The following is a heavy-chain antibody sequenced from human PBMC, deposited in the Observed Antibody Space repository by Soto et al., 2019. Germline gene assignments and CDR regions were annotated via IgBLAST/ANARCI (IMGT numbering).Heavy chain of an antibody. CDR3: SRGGSGSYYFDY. CDR2: ISSNGGST. V-gene: IGHV3-64*01. D-gene: IGHD1-26*01. J-gene: IGHJ4*02. CDR1: GFTFSSYA. Sequence: EVQLVESGGGLVQPGGSLRLSFAAAGFTFSSYAMHWVRQAPGKGLEYVSAISSNGGSTYYANSVKGRFTISRDNSKNTLYLQMGSLRAEDMAVYYSSRGGSGSYYFDYWGQGTLVTVSS.